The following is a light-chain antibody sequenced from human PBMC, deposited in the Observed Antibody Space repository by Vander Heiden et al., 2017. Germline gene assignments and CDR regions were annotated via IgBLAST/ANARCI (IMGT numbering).Light chain of an antibody. Sequence: QSVLTQPPSVSAAPGQRVTISCTGSSSNIGVGYELHWYQQLPGAAPHILVKGTTKRPSGVPDRFSGSKSGTSASLAIPGLQAEDEADDYCQSYDNRLTGHGVFGGGTKLTVV. V-gene: IGLV1-40*01. CDR2: GTT. CDR3: QSYDNRLTGHGV. CDR1: SSNIGVGYE. J-gene: IGLJ2*01.